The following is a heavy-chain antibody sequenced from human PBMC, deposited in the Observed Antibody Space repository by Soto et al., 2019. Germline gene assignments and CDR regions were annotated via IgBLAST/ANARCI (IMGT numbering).Heavy chain of an antibody. Sequence: TETLSLTCTVSGGSVSSGSYYWSWIRQPPGKGLEWIGYIYYSGSTNYNPSLKSRVTISVDTSKNQFSLKLSSVTAADTAVYYCATQYYYGSGSRYYGMDVWGQGTTVTVSS. J-gene: IGHJ6*02. D-gene: IGHD3-10*01. CDR3: ATQYYYGSGSRYYGMDV. V-gene: IGHV4-61*01. CDR1: GGSVSSGSYY. CDR2: IYYSGST.